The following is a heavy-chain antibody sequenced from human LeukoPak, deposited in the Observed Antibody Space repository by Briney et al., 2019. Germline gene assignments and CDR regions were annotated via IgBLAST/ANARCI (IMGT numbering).Heavy chain of an antibody. J-gene: IGHJ5*02. CDR2: IRSKVYGGTT. Sequence: GGSLRLSCTASGFTFGDDAMGWVRQAPGKGLEWVGFIRSKVYGGTTEYAASVKDRFTISRDDSKSIVYLQMNTLKTEDTAVYFCTRLAVAGTRWFDPWGQGTLVTVSS. CDR1: GFTFGDDA. D-gene: IGHD6-19*01. CDR3: TRLAVAGTRWFDP. V-gene: IGHV3-49*04.